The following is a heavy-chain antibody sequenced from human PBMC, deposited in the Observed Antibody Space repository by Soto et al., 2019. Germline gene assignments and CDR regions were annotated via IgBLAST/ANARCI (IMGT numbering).Heavy chain of an antibody. CDR3: ARELPQRQGRNMDV. Sequence: WTWIRHHPGEGLEWFGYINHRGSLYYNPSLKSRVSMSVDTSKNQFSLNLSSVTAADTAVYYCARELPQRQGRNMDVWGQGTTVTVSS. J-gene: IGHJ6*02. CDR2: INHRGSL. V-gene: IGHV4-31*02. D-gene: IGHD1-1*01.